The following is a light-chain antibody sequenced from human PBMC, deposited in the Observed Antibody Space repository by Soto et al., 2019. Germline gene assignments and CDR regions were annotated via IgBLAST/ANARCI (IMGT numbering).Light chain of an antibody. Sequence: DIVMTQSPLSLPVTPGEPASISCRSSQSLLHSNGYNYLDWYLQKPGQSPQLLIYLSSHRASGVPDRFSGSGSGTDFTLKISRVEAEDVGVYYCMQALQTPITFGQGTRREIK. V-gene: IGKV2-28*01. CDR3: MQALQTPIT. J-gene: IGKJ5*01. CDR1: QSLLHSNGYNY. CDR2: LSS.